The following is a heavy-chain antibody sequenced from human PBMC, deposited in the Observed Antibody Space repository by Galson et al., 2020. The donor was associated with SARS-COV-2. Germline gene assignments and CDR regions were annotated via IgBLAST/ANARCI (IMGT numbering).Heavy chain of an antibody. J-gene: IGHJ5*02. D-gene: IGHD5-18*01. CDR1: GHSISSGYY. CDR3: ARDHMTTRCSYGLNWFDP. CDR2: IYESGIT. V-gene: IGHV4-38-2*02. Sequence: SETLSLTCAVPGHSISSGYYWVWLRQSPGKAREGIGSIYESGITYYNPSLKSRVTISVDTSKIQYSLELSSVTASDTAVYYCARDHMTTRCSYGLNWFDPWGQGILVTVSS.